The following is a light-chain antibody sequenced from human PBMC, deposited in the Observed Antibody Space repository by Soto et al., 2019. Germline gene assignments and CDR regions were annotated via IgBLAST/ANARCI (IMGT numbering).Light chain of an antibody. CDR2: GAS. Sequence: AIQMTQSPSSLSASVGDRVTITCRASQGIRNDLGWYQQKPGKAPKFLISGASSLQSGVPARFSGSGSGTDFTLTINSLQPEDFATYYCLQYHNYPYTFGQGTKLEIK. V-gene: IGKV1-6*01. CDR1: QGIRND. J-gene: IGKJ2*01. CDR3: LQYHNYPYT.